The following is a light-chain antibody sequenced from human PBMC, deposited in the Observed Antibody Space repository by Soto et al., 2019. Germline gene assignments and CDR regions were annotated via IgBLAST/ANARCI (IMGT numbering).Light chain of an antibody. J-gene: IGKJ1*01. CDR3: QHYNSYSEA. V-gene: IGKV1-5*03. Sequence: DIQITQSPSTLSGSVGDRFTITCRASQTISSWLAWYQQKPGKAPKLLIYKASTLKSGVPSRFSGSGSGTEFTLTISSLQHDDFATYYCQHYNSYSEAFGQGTKADIK. CDR1: QTISSW. CDR2: KAS.